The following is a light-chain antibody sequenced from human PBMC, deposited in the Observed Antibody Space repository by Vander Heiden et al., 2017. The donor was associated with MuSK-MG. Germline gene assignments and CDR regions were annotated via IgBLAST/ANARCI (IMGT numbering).Light chain of an antibody. Sequence: QSALTQPPSASGSPGQSVPISCTGTSSDVGGYNYVSWYQQYPGKAPQLMIYEVSKRPSGVPDRFSGSKSGNTASLTVSGLQAEDEADYYCSSYAGSNNWVFGGGTKLTVL. V-gene: IGLV2-8*01. J-gene: IGLJ3*02. CDR1: SSDVGGYNY. CDR2: EVS. CDR3: SSYAGSNNWV.